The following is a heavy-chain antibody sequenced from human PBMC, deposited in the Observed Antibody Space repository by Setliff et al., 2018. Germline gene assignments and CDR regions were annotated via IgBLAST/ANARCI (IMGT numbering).Heavy chain of an antibody. D-gene: IGHD3-10*01. Sequence: PGGSLRLSCAASGFTFSSYSMNWVRQAPGKGLEWVSSISSSSSYIYYADSVKGRFTISRDNAKNSLYLQMNSLRAEDTAVYYCARDRSFYYGSGSYLDYWGQGTLVTVSS. V-gene: IGHV3-21*01. CDR3: ARDRSFYYGSGSYLDY. CDR2: ISSSSSYI. J-gene: IGHJ4*02. CDR1: GFTFSSYS.